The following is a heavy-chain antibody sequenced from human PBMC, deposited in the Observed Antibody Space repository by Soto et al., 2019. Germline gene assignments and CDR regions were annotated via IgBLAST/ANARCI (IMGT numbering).Heavy chain of an antibody. Sequence: QVQLVESGGGVVQPGRSLRFSCAASGFTFSSYAMHWVRQAPGKGLEWVAVISYDGSNKYYADSVKGRFTISRDNSKNTLYLQMNSLSAEDTAVYYCARELRRRITMTSGAWSVFDYWGQGTLVTVSS. D-gene: IGHD3-22*01. CDR3: ARELRRRITMTSGAWSVFDY. CDR1: GFTFSSYA. J-gene: IGHJ4*02. V-gene: IGHV3-30-3*01. CDR2: ISYDGSNK.